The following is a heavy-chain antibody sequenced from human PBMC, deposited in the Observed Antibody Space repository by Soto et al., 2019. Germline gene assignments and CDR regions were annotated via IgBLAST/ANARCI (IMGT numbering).Heavy chain of an antibody. D-gene: IGHD6-6*01. CDR1: GFTFSRYA. V-gene: IGHV3-30-3*01. J-gene: IGHJ6*02. Sequence: GGSLRLSCAASGFTFSRYAMHWVRQAPGKGLEWVAVISYDGSNKYYADSVKGRFTISRDNSKNTLYLQMNSLRAEDTAVYYCARGIAARIYYYYYGMDVWGQGTTVTVSS. CDR3: ARGIAARIYYYYYGMDV. CDR2: ISYDGSNK.